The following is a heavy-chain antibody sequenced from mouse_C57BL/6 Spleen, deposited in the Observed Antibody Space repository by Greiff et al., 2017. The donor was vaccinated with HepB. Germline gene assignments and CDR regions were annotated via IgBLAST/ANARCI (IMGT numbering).Heavy chain of an antibody. CDR1: GYSFTDYH. D-gene: IGHD1-1*01. CDR2: IHPNDGTT. J-gene: IGHJ4*01. V-gene: IGHV1-39*01. CDR3: ARHTTVGDAVDY. Sequence: EVQLQQSGPELVKPGASVKISCKASGYSFTDYHMNWVKQSHGQSLEWIGVIHPNDGTTSYNQKFKGKATLTVDKSSSTAYMQLNSLTSEDSAVYYCARHTTVGDAVDYWGQGTLVTVSA.